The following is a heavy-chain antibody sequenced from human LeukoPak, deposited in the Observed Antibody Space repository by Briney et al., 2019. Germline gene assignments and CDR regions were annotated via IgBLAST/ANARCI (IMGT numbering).Heavy chain of an antibody. V-gene: IGHV5-51*01. Sequence: GESLKISCKGSGYSITSYWIAWVRQMPGKGLEWMGMIYPADSDTRYSPSFQGQVTISADKSISTAYLQWSSLKASDTAMYYCARSIVGATIGDYWGQGTLVTVSS. J-gene: IGHJ4*02. CDR2: IYPADSDT. D-gene: IGHD1-26*01. CDR3: ARSIVGATIGDY. CDR1: GYSITSYW.